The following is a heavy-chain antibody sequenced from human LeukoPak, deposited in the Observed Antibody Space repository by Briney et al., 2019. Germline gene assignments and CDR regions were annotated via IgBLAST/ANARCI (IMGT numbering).Heavy chain of an antibody. Sequence: GASVKVSCKASGGTFSSYAISWVRQAPGQGLEWMGGIFPIFGTANYAQKFQGRVTITADESTSTTYMELSSLRSEDTAVYYCARKMDDSSGYYYFDYWGQGTLVTVSS. CDR2: IFPIFGTA. CDR3: ARKMDDSSGYYYFDY. J-gene: IGHJ4*02. V-gene: IGHV1-69*13. CDR1: GGTFSSYA. D-gene: IGHD3-22*01.